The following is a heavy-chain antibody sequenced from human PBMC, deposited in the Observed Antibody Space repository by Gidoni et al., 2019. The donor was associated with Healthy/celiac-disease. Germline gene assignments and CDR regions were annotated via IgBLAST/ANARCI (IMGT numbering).Heavy chain of an antibody. D-gene: IGHD1-26*01. Sequence: EVQLVESGGGLVQPGGSLRRCCAASGSTFSAHYMDWVRQAPGKGLEWVGRTRNKANSYPTEYAASVKGRITISRDDSKNSLYLQMNSLKTEDTGVDYCAVNSGSYSPLDYWGEGTLVTVSS. CDR3: AVNSGSYSPLDY. CDR1: GSTFSAHY. J-gene: IGHJ4*02. CDR2: TRNKANSYPT. V-gene: IGHV3-72*01.